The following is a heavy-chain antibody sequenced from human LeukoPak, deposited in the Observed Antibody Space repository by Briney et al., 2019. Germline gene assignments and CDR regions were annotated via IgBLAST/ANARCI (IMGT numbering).Heavy chain of an antibody. Sequence: SETLSLTCTVSGASVSSHYWSWIRQPPGKGLEWIGYISYSGGTSYNSSLKSRVTISADTSKNQFSLKLSSVTAADTAVYYCASVRVGSSAKRVNNHMDVWGKGTTVTVSS. D-gene: IGHD6-19*01. CDR3: ASVRVGSSAKRVNNHMDV. CDR2: ISYSGGT. J-gene: IGHJ6*03. CDR1: GASVSSHY. V-gene: IGHV4-59*02.